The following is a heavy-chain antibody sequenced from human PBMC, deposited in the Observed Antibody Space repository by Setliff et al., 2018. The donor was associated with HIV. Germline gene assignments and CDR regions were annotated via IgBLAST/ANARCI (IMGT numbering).Heavy chain of an antibody. J-gene: IGHJ4*02. CDR2: IHYSGSS. V-gene: IGHV4-59*11. CDR3: VRARFLFSSGRYEAPY. D-gene: IGHD6-19*01. Sequence: SETLSLTCSVSGGSITGHYWSWIRQSPGKGLEWIGYIHYSGSSNYNPSLKSRVSISVDTSKKQVSLKLNSVTAADTAVYYCVRARFLFSSGRYEAPYWGQGTLVTVSS. CDR1: GGSITGHY.